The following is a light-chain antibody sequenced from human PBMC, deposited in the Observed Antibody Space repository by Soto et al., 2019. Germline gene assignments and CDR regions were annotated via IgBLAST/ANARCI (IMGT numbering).Light chain of an antibody. CDR2: DVT. J-gene: IGLJ2*01. Sequence: QSVLTQPASVSGPPGQSITISCTGTNSDVGRYKLVSWYQQHPGKAPKLMIFDVTNRPSGVSNRFSGSKSGNTASLTISGLKDEDEADYYCSSYTTSSTLIFGGGTKLTVL. V-gene: IGLV2-14*03. CDR3: SSYTTSSTLI. CDR1: NSDVGRYKL.